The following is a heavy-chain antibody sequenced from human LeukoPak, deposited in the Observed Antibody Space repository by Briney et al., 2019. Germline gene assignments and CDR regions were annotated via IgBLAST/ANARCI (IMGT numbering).Heavy chain of an antibody. CDR3: VRHRIGSGWFNFDY. J-gene: IGHJ4*02. D-gene: IGHD6-19*01. CDR1: GYSFTNYW. Sequence: PGESLKISCKGSGYSFTNYWIGWVRQKPGTGLEWMGITHPGDSNTRYSPSFQGQVTVSADKSISTAYLQWSSLKASDTAMYYCVRHRIGSGWFNFDYWGQGTLVTVSS. V-gene: IGHV5-51*01. CDR2: THPGDSNT.